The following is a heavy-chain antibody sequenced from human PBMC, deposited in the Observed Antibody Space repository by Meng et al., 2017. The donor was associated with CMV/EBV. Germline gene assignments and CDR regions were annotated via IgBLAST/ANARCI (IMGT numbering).Heavy chain of an antibody. J-gene: IGHJ5*02. CDR1: GYTLTELS. D-gene: IGHD2-2*01. V-gene: IGHV1-24*01. CDR3: ARGLERGPYCSSTSCYENWFDP. Sequence: ASVKVSCKVSGYTLTELSMHWVRQAPGKGLEWMGGFDPEDGETIYAQKFQGRVTMTEDTSTDTAYMELSSLRSEDTAVYYCARGLERGPYCSSTSCYENWFDPWGQGTLVTVSS. CDR2: FDPEDGET.